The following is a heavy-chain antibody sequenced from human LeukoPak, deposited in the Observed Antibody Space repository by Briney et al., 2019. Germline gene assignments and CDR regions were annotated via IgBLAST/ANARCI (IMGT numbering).Heavy chain of an antibody. Sequence: PSETLSLTCTVSGGSISSYYWSWIRQPPGKGLEWIGYIYYSGSTNYNPSLKSRVTISVDTSKNQFSLKLSSVTAADTAVYYCARERRTYYYDSSGYPDYWGQGTLVTVSS. J-gene: IGHJ4*02. CDR1: GGSISSYY. D-gene: IGHD3-22*01. CDR3: ARERRTYYYDSSGYPDY. V-gene: IGHV4-59*12. CDR2: IYYSGST.